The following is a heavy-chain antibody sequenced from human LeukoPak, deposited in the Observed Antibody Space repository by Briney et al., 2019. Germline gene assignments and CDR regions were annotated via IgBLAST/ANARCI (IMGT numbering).Heavy chain of an antibody. Sequence: PETLSLTCTVSGGSISSYYWSWIRQPPGKGLEWIGYIYYSGSTNYNPSLKSRVTISVDTSKNQFSLKLSSVTAADTAVYYCARRIYSSSWYDYWGQGTLVTVSS. V-gene: IGHV4-59*08. CDR3: ARRIYSSSWYDY. J-gene: IGHJ4*02. CDR1: GGSISSYY. CDR2: IYYSGST. D-gene: IGHD6-13*01.